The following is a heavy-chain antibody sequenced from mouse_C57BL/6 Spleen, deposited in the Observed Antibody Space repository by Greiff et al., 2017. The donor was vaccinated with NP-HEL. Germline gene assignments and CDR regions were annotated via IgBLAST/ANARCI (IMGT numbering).Heavy chain of an antibody. CDR1: GYTFTDYE. D-gene: IGHD4-1*01. Sequence: VQLQQSGAELVRPGASVTLSCKASGYTFTDYEMHWVKQTPVHGLEWIGAIDPETGGTAYNQKFKGKAILTADKSSSTAYMELRSLTSEDSAVYYCTRRRANWDGFAYWGQGTLVTVSA. CDR2: IDPETGGT. CDR3: TRRRANWDGFAY. V-gene: IGHV1-15*01. J-gene: IGHJ3*01.